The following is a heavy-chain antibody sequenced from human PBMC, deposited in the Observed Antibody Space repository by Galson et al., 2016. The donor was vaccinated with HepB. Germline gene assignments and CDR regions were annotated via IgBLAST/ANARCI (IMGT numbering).Heavy chain of an antibody. CDR2: IDSAGDT. D-gene: IGHD2-2*01. V-gene: IGHV3-13*01. Sequence: SLRLSCAASGFIFSDYDMHWVRQVTGKSLEWVSAIDSAGDTFYPGSVKGRFTISGENAKNSLYLQMNGRRAGGTAVYYCARALLGGGGGGWDTVAVPSAMDHWGQGTLVTVSS. CDR3: ARALLGGGGGGWDTVAVPSAMDH. J-gene: IGHJ4*02. CDR1: GFIFSDYD.